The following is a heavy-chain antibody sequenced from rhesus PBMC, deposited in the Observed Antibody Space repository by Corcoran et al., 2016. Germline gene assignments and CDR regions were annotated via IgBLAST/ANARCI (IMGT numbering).Heavy chain of an antibody. D-gene: IGHD3-9*01. J-gene: IGHJ4*01. CDR1: GFTFSSYG. CDR2: INIGGCST. CDR3: AKGGYGTFDY. V-gene: IGHV3S5*01. Sequence: EVQLVETGGGLVQPGGSLKLSCAASGFTFSSYGMSWVRQASGKGLEWVSAINIGGCSTYDADSVNGRFTISRDNSKNTRSLQMNSLRAEDTAVYYCAKGGYGTFDYWGQGVLVTVSS.